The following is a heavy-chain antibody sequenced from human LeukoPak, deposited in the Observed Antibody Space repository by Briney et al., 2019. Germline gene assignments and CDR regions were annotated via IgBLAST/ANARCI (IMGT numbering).Heavy chain of an antibody. D-gene: IGHD3-22*01. CDR2: ISSSGNTI. CDR1: GFTFSDYY. CDR3: ARGYYDSSGYPHLYFDY. J-gene: IGHJ4*02. V-gene: IGHV3-11*04. Sequence: GGSLRLSCAASGFTFSDYYMSWIRQAPGKGLEWVSYISSSGNTIYYADSVKGRFTISRDNSKNTLYLQMNSLRAEDTAVYYCARGYYDSSGYPHLYFDYWGQGTLVTVSS.